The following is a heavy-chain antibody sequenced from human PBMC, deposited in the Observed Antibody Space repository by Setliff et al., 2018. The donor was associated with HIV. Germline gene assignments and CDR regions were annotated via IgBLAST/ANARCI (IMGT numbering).Heavy chain of an antibody. CDR2: IYSDGST. J-gene: IGHJ4*02. D-gene: IGHD6-25*01. CDR1: GFTFSSYC. V-gene: IGHV3-66*02. CDR3: AGSRPYNSALDY. Sequence: GESLKISCAASGFTFSSYCMNWVRQAPGKGLEWVSTIYSDGSTYHRDSVKGRFTLSRDNSKNTVYLQVGSLRPDDTAMYYCAGSRPYNSALDYWGQGTLVTVSS.